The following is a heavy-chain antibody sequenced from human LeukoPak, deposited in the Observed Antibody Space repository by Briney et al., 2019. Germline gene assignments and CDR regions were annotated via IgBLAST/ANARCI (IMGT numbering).Heavy chain of an antibody. V-gene: IGHV1-69*05. D-gene: IGHD1-26*01. J-gene: IGHJ4*01. Sequence: SVKVSCKASGYTFTGYYMHWVRQAPGQGLEWMGGIIPIFGTANYAQKFQGRGTITTDESTSTAYMELRSLRSEDTAAEYCSSDGEISWSYYHWGQGTLVTVSS. CDR3: SSDGEISWSYYH. CDR1: GYTFTGYY. CDR2: IIPIFGTA.